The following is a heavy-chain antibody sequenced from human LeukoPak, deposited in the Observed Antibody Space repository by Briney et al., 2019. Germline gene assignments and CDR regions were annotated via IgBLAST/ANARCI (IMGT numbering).Heavy chain of an antibody. CDR2: INHSGST. V-gene: IGHV4-34*01. CDR3: ARDSRVWFGESYWYFDL. J-gene: IGHJ2*01. Sequence: NPSETLSLTCTVSGGSISSYYWSWIRQPPGKGLEWIGEINHSGSTNYNPSLKSRVTISVDTSKNQFSLKLSSVTAADTAVYYCARDSRVWFGESYWYFDLWGRGTLVTVSS. D-gene: IGHD3-10*01. CDR1: GGSISSYY.